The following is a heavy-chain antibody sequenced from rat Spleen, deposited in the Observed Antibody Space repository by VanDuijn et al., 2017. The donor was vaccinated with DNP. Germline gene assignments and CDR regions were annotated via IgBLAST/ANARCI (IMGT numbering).Heavy chain of an antibody. V-gene: IGHV5-22*01. CDR3: ARQGYYGSFFDY. J-gene: IGHJ2*01. CDR2: ISYDGRNT. D-gene: IGHD1-7*01. CDR1: GFTFSDYY. Sequence: EVQLVESGGGLVQPGRSLKLSCAASGFTFSDYYMAWVRQAPTKGLEWVAYISYDGRNTYYGDSVKGRFTISRDNAKSTLYLQMDSLRSEDTATYYCARQGYYGSFFDYWGQGVMVTVSS.